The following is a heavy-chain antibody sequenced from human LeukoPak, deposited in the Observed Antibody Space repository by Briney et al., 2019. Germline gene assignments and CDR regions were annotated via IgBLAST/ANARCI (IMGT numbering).Heavy chain of an antibody. CDR2: IIPIFGTA. V-gene: IGHV1-69*06. D-gene: IGHD3-10*01. CDR1: GGTFISYA. J-gene: IGHJ4*02. CDR3: ARASITMVRGVYYFDY. Sequence: SVKVSCKASGGTFISYAISWVRQAPGQGLEWMGGIIPIFGTANYAQKFQGRVTIIADKSTITAYMELSSLRSEDTAVYYCARASITMVRGVYYFDYWGQGTLVTVSS.